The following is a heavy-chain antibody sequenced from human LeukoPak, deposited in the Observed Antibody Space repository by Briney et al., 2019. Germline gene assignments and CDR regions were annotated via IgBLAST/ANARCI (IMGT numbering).Heavy chain of an antibody. V-gene: IGHV4-4*07. CDR3: ARETEYSSSWDYYYYMDV. D-gene: IGHD6-6*01. J-gene: IGHJ6*03. CDR1: GGSISSYY. CDR2: IYTSGST. Sequence: SETLSLTCSVSGGSISSYYWSWIRQPAGKGLEWIGRIYTSGSTNYNPSLKSRVTMSVDTSKNHFSLKLSSVTAADTAVYYCARETEYSSSWDYYYYMDVWGKGTTATVSS.